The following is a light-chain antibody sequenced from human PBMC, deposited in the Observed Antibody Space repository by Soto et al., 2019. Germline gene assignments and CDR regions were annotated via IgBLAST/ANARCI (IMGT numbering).Light chain of an antibody. J-gene: IGLJ3*02. CDR1: RGHSSYI. V-gene: IGLV4-60*02. CDR2: LEGSGTY. CDR3: ETWDSNTRV. Sequence: QLVLTQSSSASASLGSSVKLTCTLSRGHSSYIIAWHQQQPGKAPRFLMKLEGSGTYNKGSGVPDRFSGSSSGTDRYLTISNLHFEDEADSYCETWDSNTRVFGGGTKLTVL.